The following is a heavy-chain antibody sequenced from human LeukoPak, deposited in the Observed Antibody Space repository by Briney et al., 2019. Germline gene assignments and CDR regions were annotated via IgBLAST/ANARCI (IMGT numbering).Heavy chain of an antibody. CDR3: ARGDGSYSD. CDR1: GYSISSGYY. V-gene: IGHV4-38-2*01. D-gene: IGHD2-15*01. CDR2: VFHSGSA. J-gene: IGHJ4*02. Sequence: SETLSLTCGVSGYSISSGYYWGWIRQPPGKGLEGIGSVFHSGSASSYPSLKSRVTISVDTPKNQFSLKLSSVTAADTAVYYCARGDGSYSDWGQGTLVTVSS.